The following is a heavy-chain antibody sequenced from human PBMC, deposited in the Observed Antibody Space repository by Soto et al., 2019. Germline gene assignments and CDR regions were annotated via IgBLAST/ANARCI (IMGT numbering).Heavy chain of an antibody. CDR1: GFNLDDYY. CDR3: VSLVSRRYFDF. Sequence: QEQLVESGGGLVKPGGSLRLSCAASGFNLDDYYMSWIRQAPGKGLEYVSYISSLNQYNNYADSVKGRFTLSIDKAKKSLELQMSSLRSDDTAVYYCVSLVSRRYFDFWGRGTLVSVSS. CDR2: ISSLNQYN. J-gene: IGHJ4*02. V-gene: IGHV3-11*06.